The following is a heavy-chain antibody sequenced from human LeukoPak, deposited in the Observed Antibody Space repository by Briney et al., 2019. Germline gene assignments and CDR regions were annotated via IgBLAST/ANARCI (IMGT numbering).Heavy chain of an antibody. D-gene: IGHD2/OR15-2a*01. CDR1: GFTFSSYS. V-gene: IGHV3-23*01. CDR2: ISGSGGST. CDR3: AKGGDYYFSYYFDY. Sequence: GGSLRLSCAASGFTFSSYSMSWVRQAPGKGLEWVSAISGSGGSTYYADSVKGRFTISRDNSKNTLYLQMNSLRAEDTAVYYCAKGGDYYFSYYFDYWGQGTLVTVSS. J-gene: IGHJ4*02.